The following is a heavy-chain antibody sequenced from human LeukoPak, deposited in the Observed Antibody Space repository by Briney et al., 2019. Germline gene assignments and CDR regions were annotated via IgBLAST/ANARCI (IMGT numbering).Heavy chain of an antibody. CDR1: GYTFTSYD. Sequence: GASVKVSCKASGYTFTSYDINWVRQATGQGLEWMGWMSPNSGNTGYAQKFQGRVTMTRNISISTAYMELSSLRSEDTAVYYCARFRVTMVRGKQKRYGMDVWGQGTTVTVSS. D-gene: IGHD3-10*01. CDR2: MSPNSGNT. CDR3: ARFRVTMVRGKQKRYGMDV. V-gene: IGHV1-8*01. J-gene: IGHJ6*02.